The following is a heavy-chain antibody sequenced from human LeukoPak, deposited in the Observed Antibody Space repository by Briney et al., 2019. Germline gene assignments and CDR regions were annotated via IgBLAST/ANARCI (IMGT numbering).Heavy chain of an antibody. CDR2: MNPNSGNT. V-gene: IGHV1-8*01. D-gene: IGHD5-12*01. Sequence: RASVKVSCKASGYTFTSYDINWVRQATGQGLEWMGWMNPNSGNTGYAQKFQGRVTMTRNTSISTAYMELSSLRSEDTAVYYCARDDASPWYLSGYSGYDAFDIWGQGTMVTVSS. CDR1: GYTFTSYD. J-gene: IGHJ3*02. CDR3: ARDDASPWYLSGYSGYDAFDI.